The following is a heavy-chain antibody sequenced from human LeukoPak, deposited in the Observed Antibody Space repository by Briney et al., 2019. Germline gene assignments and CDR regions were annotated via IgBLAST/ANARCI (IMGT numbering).Heavy chain of an antibody. CDR1: GGSISSYY. V-gene: IGHV4-4*07. D-gene: IGHD3-22*01. CDR3: ARENDYYDSSGYPDY. CDR2: IYTSGST. Sequence: SETLSLTCTVSGGSISSYYWRWIRQPAGKGLEWIGRIYTSGSTNYNPSLKSRVTMSVDTSKNQFSLKLSSVTAADTAVYYCARENDYYDSSGYPDYWGQGTLVTVSS. J-gene: IGHJ4*02.